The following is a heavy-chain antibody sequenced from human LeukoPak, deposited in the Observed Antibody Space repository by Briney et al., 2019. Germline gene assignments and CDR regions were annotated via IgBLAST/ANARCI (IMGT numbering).Heavy chain of an antibody. Sequence: PSETLSLTCAVYGGSFSGYYWSWIRQPPGKGLEWIGEINHSGSTNYNPSLKGRVTISVDTSKNQFSLKLSSVTAADTAVYYCARGPPYYYDSRRYFDYWGQGTLVTVSS. CDR3: ARGPPYYYDSRRYFDY. D-gene: IGHD3-22*01. CDR1: GGSFSGYY. J-gene: IGHJ4*02. CDR2: INHSGST. V-gene: IGHV4-34*01.